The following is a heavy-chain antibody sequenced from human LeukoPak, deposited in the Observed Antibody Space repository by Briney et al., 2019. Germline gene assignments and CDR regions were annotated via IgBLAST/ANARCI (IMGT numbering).Heavy chain of an antibody. CDR3: ARGGDGKACDI. J-gene: IGHJ3*02. D-gene: IGHD2-15*01. CDR2: ISSSGFTI. V-gene: IGHV3-11*04. Sequence: GGSLRLSCAGSGFTFSEYYVSWIRQAPGKGLEWVSYISSSGFTIYYADSVKGRFTISRDNAKNSLYLQMNSLRAEDTAVYYCARGGDGKACDIWGQGTMVTVSS. CDR1: GFTFSEYY.